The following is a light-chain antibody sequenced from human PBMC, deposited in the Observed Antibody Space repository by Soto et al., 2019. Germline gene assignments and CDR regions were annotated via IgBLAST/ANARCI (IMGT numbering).Light chain of an antibody. CDR2: DDS. J-gene: IGLJ2*01. Sequence: SYELTQPPSVSVAPGQTATITCGGNNIGSKTVQWYQQRPGQAPVLVVSDDSDRPSGIPERFSGSNSGITATLTISRVAAGDEAHYYCQVWDGSSNHVIFGGGTQLTVL. CDR3: QVWDGSSNHVI. CDR1: NIGSKT. V-gene: IGLV3-21*02.